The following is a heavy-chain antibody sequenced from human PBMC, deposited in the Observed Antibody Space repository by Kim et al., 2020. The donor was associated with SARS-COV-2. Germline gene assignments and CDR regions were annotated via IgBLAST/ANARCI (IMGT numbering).Heavy chain of an antibody. CDR3: ARGRGRGEIYGEWIIDY. CDR1: GYTFISYY. Sequence: ASVKVSCKATGYTFISYYMHWVRQAPGQGLEWMGIINPSGGSISYAQKFQGRVTMTKDTSMSTVYMELSSLGSGDTAVYFCARGRGRGEIYGEWIIDYWAREPWSPSPQ. CDR2: INPSGGSI. J-gene: IGHJ4*02. V-gene: IGHV1-46*01. D-gene: IGHD3-10*01.